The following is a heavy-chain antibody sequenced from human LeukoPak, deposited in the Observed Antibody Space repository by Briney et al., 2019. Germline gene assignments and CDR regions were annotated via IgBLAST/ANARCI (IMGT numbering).Heavy chain of an antibody. CDR2: IYYSGSS. Sequence: TSETLSLTCTVSGGSISSGGYYWSWIRQHPGKGLEWIGYIYYSGSSYYNPSLKSRVTISVDTFKNQFSLKVSSVTAADTAVYYCARTGSYSTPASNWGREPWSPSPQ. V-gene: IGHV4-31*03. CDR3: ARTGSYSTPASN. J-gene: IGHJ4*02. CDR1: GGSISSGGYY. D-gene: IGHD3-10*01.